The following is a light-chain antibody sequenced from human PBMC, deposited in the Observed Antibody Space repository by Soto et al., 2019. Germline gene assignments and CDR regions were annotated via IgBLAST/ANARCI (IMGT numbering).Light chain of an antibody. V-gene: IGLV2-11*01. Sequence: QSALTQPRSVSGSPGQSVTISCTGTSTDVGGYNYVSWYQQHPGKAPQLMLYDVSKPPSWVPDRFSGSKSCNTASLTISGLQAEEDADYYCCSDSGSYTCGVVFGGGTKLTVL. J-gene: IGLJ2*01. CDR3: CSDSGSYTCGVV. CDR1: STDVGGYNY. CDR2: DVS.